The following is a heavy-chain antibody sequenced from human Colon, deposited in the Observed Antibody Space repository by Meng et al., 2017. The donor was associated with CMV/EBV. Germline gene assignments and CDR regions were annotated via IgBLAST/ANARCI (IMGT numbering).Heavy chain of an antibody. CDR1: GFTFSSYE. J-gene: IGHJ6*02. V-gene: IGHV3-48*03. CDR3: ASTSHYYYGMDV. Sequence: GESLKISCAASGFTFSSYEMNWVRQAPGKGLEWVSYISSSATIIYYADSVKGRFTISRDNAKNSLYLQMNSLRADDTGVYYCASTSHYYYGMDVWGQGTTVTVSS. CDR2: ISSSATII.